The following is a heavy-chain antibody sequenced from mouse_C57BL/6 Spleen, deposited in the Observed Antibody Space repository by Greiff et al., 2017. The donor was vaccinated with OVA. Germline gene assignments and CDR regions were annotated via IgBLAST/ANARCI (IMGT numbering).Heavy chain of an antibody. CDR3: ARYDGPFDY. D-gene: IGHD1-1*01. CDR2: IRNKANGYTT. V-gene: IGHV7-3*01. CDR1: GFTFTDYY. Sequence: DVKLQESGGGLVQPGGSLSLSCAASGFTFTDYYMSWVRQPPGKALEWLGFIRNKANGYTTEYSASVKGRFTISRDNSQSILYLRMNALGAEDSATYYCARYDGPFDYWGQGTTLTVSS. J-gene: IGHJ2*01.